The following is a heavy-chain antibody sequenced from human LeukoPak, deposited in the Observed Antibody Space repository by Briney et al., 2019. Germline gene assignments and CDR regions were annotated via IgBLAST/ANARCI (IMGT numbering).Heavy chain of an antibody. CDR2: IIPIFGTA. V-gene: IGHV1-69*01. CDR3: ARDNCDFWSGYCAYNWFDP. J-gene: IGHJ5*02. CDR1: GGTFSSYA. D-gene: IGHD3-3*01. Sequence: PRASVKVSCKASGGTFSSYAISWVRQAPGQGLEWMGGIIPIFGTANYAQKFQGRVTITADESTSTAYMELSSLRSEDTAVYYCARDNCDFWSGYCAYNWFDPWGQGTLVTVSS.